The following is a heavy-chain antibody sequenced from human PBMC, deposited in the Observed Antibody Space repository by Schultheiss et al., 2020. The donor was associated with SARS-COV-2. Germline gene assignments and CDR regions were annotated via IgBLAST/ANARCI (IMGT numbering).Heavy chain of an antibody. D-gene: IGHD2-21*02. V-gene: IGHV4-39*07. CDR3: ARGEAYCGGDCPFAFDI. CDR1: GGSISSSSYY. J-gene: IGHJ3*02. Sequence: SQTLSLTCTVSGGSISSSSYYWGWIRQPPGKGLEWIGSIYYSGSTYYNPSLKSRATMSVDTSKNQFSLKLSSVTAADTAVYYCARGEAYCGGDCPFAFDIWGQGTMVTVSS. CDR2: IYYSGST.